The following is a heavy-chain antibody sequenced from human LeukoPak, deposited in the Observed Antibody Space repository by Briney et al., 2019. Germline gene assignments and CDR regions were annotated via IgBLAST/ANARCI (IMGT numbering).Heavy chain of an antibody. D-gene: IGHD5-12*01. Sequence: GGSLRLSCVASGFSFTKYWMTWVRQAPGKGLEWVARLHPDGSERNYVGSVEGRFTVFGDNAKSSLFLQMHSPTVEDTAVYYCARGGYTFDYLGQGTLVTVPS. CDR3: ARGGYTFDY. J-gene: IGHJ4*02. CDR1: GFSFTKYW. V-gene: IGHV3-7*01. CDR2: LHPDGSER.